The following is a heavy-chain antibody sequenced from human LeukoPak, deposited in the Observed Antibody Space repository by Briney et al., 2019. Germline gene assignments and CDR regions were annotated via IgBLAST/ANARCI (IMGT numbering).Heavy chain of an antibody. V-gene: IGHV3-30*03. D-gene: IGHD3-3*01. Sequence: GWALRLSCAPSGFTFSNHGMHWVRQAPGKGLEWVAIISSDGSRKYYAHSVEGRFTISRDNSKNTLYLQMDSLRAEDTAVYYCARDRAWNYFDSWGQGTLVTVSS. CDR3: ARDRAWNYFDS. CDR1: GFTFSNHG. CDR2: ISSDGSRK. J-gene: IGHJ4*02.